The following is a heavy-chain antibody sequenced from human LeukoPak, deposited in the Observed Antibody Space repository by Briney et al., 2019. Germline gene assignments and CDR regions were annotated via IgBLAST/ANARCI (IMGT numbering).Heavy chain of an antibody. CDR1: GGSFSGHY. V-gene: IGHV4-34*01. J-gene: IGHJ5*02. Sequence: SETLSLTCAVSGGSFSGHYWSWIRQPRAEGLEWIGEINDSGITNYNPSLKSRVTISADTSKNQFSLKLSSVTAADTAVYYCAKNNWFDPWGQGTLVTVSS. CDR2: INDSGIT. CDR3: AKNNWFDP.